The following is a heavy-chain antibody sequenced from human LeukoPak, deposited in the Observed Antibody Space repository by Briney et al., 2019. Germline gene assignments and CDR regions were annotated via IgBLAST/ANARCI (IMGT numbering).Heavy chain of an antibody. CDR1: GYTFTGYY. CDR2: INLNSGGT. D-gene: IGHD2-15*01. J-gene: IGHJ6*03. V-gene: IGHV1-2*02. Sequence: ASVKVSCKASGYTFTGYYMHWVRQAPGQGLEWMGWINLNSGGTNYAQKFQGRVTMTRDTSISTAYMELSRLRSDDTAVYYCARAPSGWVYYYMDVWGKGTTVTVSS. CDR3: ARAPSGWVYYYMDV.